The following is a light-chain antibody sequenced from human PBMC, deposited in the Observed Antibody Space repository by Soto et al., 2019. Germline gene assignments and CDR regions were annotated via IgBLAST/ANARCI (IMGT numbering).Light chain of an antibody. Sequence: EIAMMQSPVTLSASPGERVTLSCRASQSVNIYLAWYQQRPGQAPRVLIYGASNRASGIPDRFSGSGSGTDFTLTISSLEPDDFALYYCQQYKDWPPLTFGGGTRVEIK. CDR2: GAS. V-gene: IGKV3D-15*01. CDR3: QQYKDWPPLT. J-gene: IGKJ4*01. CDR1: QSVNIY.